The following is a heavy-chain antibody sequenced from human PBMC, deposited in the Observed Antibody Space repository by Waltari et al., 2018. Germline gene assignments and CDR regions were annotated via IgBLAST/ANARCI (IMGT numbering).Heavy chain of an antibody. J-gene: IGHJ4*02. D-gene: IGHD6-19*01. V-gene: IGHV3-30-3*01. CDR3: ARGQWLGWVYY. CDR1: GFTFSSYA. Sequence: QVQLVESGGGVVQPGRSLRLSCAVSGFTFSSYAMHWVRQAPGKGLEWMAVISFDGSKKYSADSVKGRFTISRDNSKNTLYLQMNSLRPEDTSVYYCARGQWLGWVYYWGQGTLVTVSS. CDR2: ISFDGSKK.